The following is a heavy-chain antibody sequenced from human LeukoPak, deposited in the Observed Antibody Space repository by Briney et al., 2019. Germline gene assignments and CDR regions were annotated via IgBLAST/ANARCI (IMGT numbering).Heavy chain of an antibody. J-gene: IGHJ3*02. D-gene: IGHD3-16*01. CDR3: ARDDQGYDAFDI. V-gene: IGHV4-34*01. Sequence: PSETLSLTCAVYGGSFSGYYWSWIRQPPGKGLEWIGEINHSGSTNYNPSLKSRVTISVDTSKNQFSLKLSSVTAADTAVYYCARDDQGYDAFDIWGQGTMVTVSS. CDR1: GGSFSGYY. CDR2: INHSGST.